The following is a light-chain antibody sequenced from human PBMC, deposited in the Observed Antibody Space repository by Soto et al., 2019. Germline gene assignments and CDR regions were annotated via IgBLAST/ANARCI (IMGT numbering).Light chain of an antibody. CDR1: KSDIGDYNF. CDR2: NVT. CDR3: ASNARTLKHVV. Sequence: QSVLTQPPSASGSPGQSVSISCTGTKSDIGDYNFVSWYQQHPGKPPKLIISNVTKRPSGVPDRFSGSKSGNTASLAVSGLQSEAEADYSCASNARTLKHVVFGGGTKLTVL. V-gene: IGLV2-8*01. J-gene: IGLJ2*01.